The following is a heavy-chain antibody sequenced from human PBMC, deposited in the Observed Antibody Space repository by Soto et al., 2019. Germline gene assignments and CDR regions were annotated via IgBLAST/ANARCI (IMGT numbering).Heavy chain of an antibody. D-gene: IGHD3-22*01. Sequence: GWSLRLARAASGFTFSDYYMSSIRQAPGKGLEWVSYISSSSYTNYADSVKGRFTISRDNAKNSLYLQMNSLRAEDTAVYYCARGPTYYYDSSGYEWFDPWGQGTLVTVSS. V-gene: IGHV3-11*06. CDR2: ISSSSYT. CDR3: ARGPTYYYDSSGYEWFDP. J-gene: IGHJ5*02. CDR1: GFTFSDYY.